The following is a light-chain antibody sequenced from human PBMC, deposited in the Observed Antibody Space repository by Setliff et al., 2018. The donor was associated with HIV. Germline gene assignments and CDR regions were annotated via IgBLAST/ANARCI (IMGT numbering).Light chain of an antibody. Sequence: ALPQPASVSGSPGQSITISCTGTSSDVGTYNYVSWYQQHPGKAPKLMIYEVSNRPSGVSNRFSGSKSGNTASLTISGLQAEDEADYYCSSYTSNNLYVFGTGTKVTVL. CDR2: EVS. J-gene: IGLJ1*01. V-gene: IGLV2-14*01. CDR3: SSYTSNNLYV. CDR1: SSDVGTYNY.